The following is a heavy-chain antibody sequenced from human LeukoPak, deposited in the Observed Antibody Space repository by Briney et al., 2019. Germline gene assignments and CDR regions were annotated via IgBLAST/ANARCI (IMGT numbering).Heavy chain of an antibody. CDR3: ARHSSSWYPDY. J-gene: IGHJ4*02. CDR1: GGSISSYY. Sequence: SETLSLTCTVSGGSISSYYWSWIRQPPGKGLEWIAYIYSSGSTKYNPSLKSRVTISVDTSKNQFSLKLSSVTAADTAVYFCARHSSSWYPDYWGQGTLVTVSS. CDR2: IYSSGST. D-gene: IGHD6-13*01. V-gene: IGHV4-4*09.